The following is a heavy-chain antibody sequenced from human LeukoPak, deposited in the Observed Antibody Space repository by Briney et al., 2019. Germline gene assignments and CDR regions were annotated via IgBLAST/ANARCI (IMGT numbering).Heavy chain of an antibody. D-gene: IGHD6-13*01. J-gene: IGHJ6*03. CDR1: GGSISSYY. CDR2: IYTSGST. Sequence: SETLSPTCTVSGGSISSYYWSWIRQPAGKGLEWIGRIYTSGSTNYNPSLKSRVTMSVDTSKNQFSLKLSSVTAADTAVYYCARDKSSSWRYYYYYYMDVWGKGTTVTVSS. V-gene: IGHV4-4*07. CDR3: ARDKSSSWRYYYYYYMDV.